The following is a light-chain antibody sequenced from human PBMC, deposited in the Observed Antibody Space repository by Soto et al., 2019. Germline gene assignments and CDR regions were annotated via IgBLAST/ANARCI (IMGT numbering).Light chain of an antibody. Sequence: AIQVAQSPSSLSASVGDRVTITCRASQDIRGALAWYQQKPGKAPRLLIFDVSTLETGVPSRFSGGGSGTDFTLTISSLQPEDFGTYYCQQFNSYRITFGHGTRLEIK. J-gene: IGKJ5*01. CDR3: QQFNSYRIT. CDR2: DVS. CDR1: QDIRGA. V-gene: IGKV1-13*02.